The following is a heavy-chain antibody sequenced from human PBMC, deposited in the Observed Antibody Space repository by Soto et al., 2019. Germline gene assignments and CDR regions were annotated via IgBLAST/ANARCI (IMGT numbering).Heavy chain of an antibody. CDR1: GFTFSHYI. V-gene: IGHV3-30-3*01. CDR2: ILQDENNK. CDR3: ARDDAEGGYCDLGY. D-gene: IGHD3-10*01. Sequence: QVQLVESGGGVVQPGRSLRLSCAASGFTFSHYIMHWVRQAPGKGLEWVAMILQDENNKYYADSVKGRFTISRDNSKNTLYLQMNSLRTEDTAVYYCARDDAEGGYCDLGYWGQGTLVTVSS. J-gene: IGHJ4*02.